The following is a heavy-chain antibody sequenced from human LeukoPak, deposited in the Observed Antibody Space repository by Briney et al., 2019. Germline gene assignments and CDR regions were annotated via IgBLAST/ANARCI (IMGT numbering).Heavy chain of an antibody. D-gene: IGHD3-22*01. CDR3: ARQSYYYDSSGYYYDY. J-gene: IGHJ4*02. CDR2: INHSGST. CDR1: GGSFSGYY. V-gene: IGHV4-34*01. Sequence: MASETLSLTCAVYGGSFSGYYWSWIRQPPGKGLEWIGEINHSGSTNYNPSLKSRVTISVDTSKNQFSLKLSSVTAADTAVYYCARQSYYYDSSGYYYDYWGQGTLVTVSS.